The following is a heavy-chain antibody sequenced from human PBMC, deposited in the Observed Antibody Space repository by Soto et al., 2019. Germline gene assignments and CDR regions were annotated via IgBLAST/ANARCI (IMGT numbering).Heavy chain of an antibody. CDR2: ISSSSST. D-gene: IGHD6-6*01. J-gene: IGHJ6*03. V-gene: IGHV3-66*01. Sequence: GGSLRLSCAASGFTVSSNYMSWVRQAAGKGLEGVSVISSSSSTYYADSVKGRFTISRDNAKSSLYLQMNSLRAEDTAVYYCAKDSSPYYYYYMDVWGKGTTVTVSS. CDR3: AKDSSPYYYYYMDV. CDR1: GFTVSSNY.